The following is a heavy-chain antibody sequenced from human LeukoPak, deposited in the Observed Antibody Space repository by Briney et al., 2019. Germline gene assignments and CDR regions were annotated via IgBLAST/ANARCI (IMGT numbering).Heavy chain of an antibody. J-gene: IGHJ6*02. CDR1: GFTFSSYG. V-gene: IGHV3-48*01. D-gene: IGHD3-3*01. Sequence: GGSLRLSCAASGFTFSSYGMNWVRQAPGKGLEWVSYISSSSDSIYYADSVKGRFTISRDNAENSLYLQMNSLRAEDTAVYYCAKGNYDFWSGYSARMDVWGQGTTVTGSS. CDR2: ISSSSDSI. CDR3: AKGNYDFWSGYSARMDV.